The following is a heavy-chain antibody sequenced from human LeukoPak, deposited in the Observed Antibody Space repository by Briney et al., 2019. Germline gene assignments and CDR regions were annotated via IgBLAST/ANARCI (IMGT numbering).Heavy chain of an antibody. Sequence: ASVKVSCKASGYTFTSYYMHWVRQAPGQGLEWMGIINPSGGSTSYAQKFQGRVTMTRDMSTSTVYMELSSLRSEDTAVYYCAREVRYDSSGYYYENYWYFDLWGRGTLVTVSS. CDR3: AREVRYDSSGYYYENYWYFDL. CDR2: INPSGGST. V-gene: IGHV1-46*01. J-gene: IGHJ2*01. CDR1: GYTFTSYY. D-gene: IGHD3-22*01.